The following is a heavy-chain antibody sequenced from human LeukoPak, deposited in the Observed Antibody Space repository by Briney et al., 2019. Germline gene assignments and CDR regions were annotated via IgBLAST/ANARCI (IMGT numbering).Heavy chain of an antibody. CDR2: INHSGST. CDR3: ASRGSSTVTTTQDNWFDP. D-gene: IGHD4-17*01. CDR1: GGSFSGYY. V-gene: IGHV4-34*01. J-gene: IGHJ5*02. Sequence: PSETLSLTCAVYGGSFSGYYWSWIRQPPGKGLEWIGEINHSGSTNYNPSLKSRVTVSVDTSKNQFSLKLSSVTAADTAVYYCASRGSSTVTTTQDNWFDPWGQGTLVTVSS.